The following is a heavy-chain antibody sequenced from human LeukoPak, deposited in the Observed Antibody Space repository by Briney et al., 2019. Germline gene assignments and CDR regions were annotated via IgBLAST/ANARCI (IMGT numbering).Heavy chain of an antibody. J-gene: IGHJ5*02. CDR1: GASINSGGFY. D-gene: IGHD5-18*01. Sequence: SQTLSLTCTVSGASINSGGFYWSWIRQHPGKGLEWIGYVFPSGSTHYNASLKSRVTISVDMSRNLFSLRLSSVTTADTAVYYCARGGRGYNCDPWGQGTLVAVSS. V-gene: IGHV4-31*03. CDR3: ARGGRGYNCDP. CDR2: VFPSGST.